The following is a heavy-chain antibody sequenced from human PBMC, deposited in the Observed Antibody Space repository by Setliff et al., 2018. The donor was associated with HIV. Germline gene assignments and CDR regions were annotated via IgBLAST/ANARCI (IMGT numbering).Heavy chain of an antibody. CDR3: ARLDYSDRRGGDY. CDR2: IYYSGST. D-gene: IGHD4-17*01. Sequence: SETLSLTCTVSGGSISSYYWSWFRQPPGKGLEWIGSIYYSGSTAYNWSLKSRVTISVDSSKSQFSLILRSVTAADSAVYYCARLDYSDRRGGDYWGQGTLVTSPQ. J-gene: IGHJ4*02. V-gene: IGHV4-59*05. CDR1: GGSISSYY.